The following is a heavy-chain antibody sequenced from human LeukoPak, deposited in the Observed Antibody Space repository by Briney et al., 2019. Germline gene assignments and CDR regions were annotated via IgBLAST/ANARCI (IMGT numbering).Heavy chain of an antibody. CDR3: ARDHGPGDYNKGAFDI. V-gene: IGHV3-66*02. CDR2: IFSGGST. CDR1: GFIVSSNY. Sequence: QSGGSLRLSCAAAGFIVSSNYMSCVRQAPGEGLEWDSVIFSGGSTYYADSVKGRFTISRDNYKNTLYLQMNSLRAEDTAVYYCARDHGPGDYNKGAFDIWGQGTMVTVSS. D-gene: IGHD4-11*01. J-gene: IGHJ3*02.